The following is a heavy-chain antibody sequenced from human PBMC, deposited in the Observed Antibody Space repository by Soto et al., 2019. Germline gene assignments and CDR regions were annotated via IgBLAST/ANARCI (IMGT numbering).Heavy chain of an antibody. V-gene: IGHV5-51*01. CDR2: IYPGDSDT. Sequence: PVQSQKISCQASEYTFSNYWIAWVRQMPGKVLQCMGIIYPGDSDTKYSPSFRGQVTISADNSISTAYLQWSSLKAPNNAMHYCATVDRSNSFSGFDNWGQGTPVTVSS. CDR3: ATVDRSNSFSGFDN. J-gene: IGHJ4*02. CDR1: EYTFSNYW. D-gene: IGHD6-13*01.